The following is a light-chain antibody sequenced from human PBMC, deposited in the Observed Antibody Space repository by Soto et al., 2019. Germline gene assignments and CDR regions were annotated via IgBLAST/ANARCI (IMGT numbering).Light chain of an antibody. CDR3: CSYAGSSSPAV. CDR1: SSDVGSYNL. CDR2: EGS. J-gene: IGLJ7*01. V-gene: IGLV2-23*01. Sequence: QSALTQPASVSGSPGQSITISCTGTSSDVGSYNLVSWYQQHPGKAPKLMIYEGSKRPSGVSNRFSGSKSGNTASLTISGPHAEDEADYYCCSYAGSSSPAVFGGGTQLTVL.